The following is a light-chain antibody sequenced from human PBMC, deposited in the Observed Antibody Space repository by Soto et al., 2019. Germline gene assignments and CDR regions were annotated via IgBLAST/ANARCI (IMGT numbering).Light chain of an antibody. CDR2: RDN. V-gene: IGLV3-9*01. J-gene: IGLJ2*01. CDR3: QVWDSSTVV. Sequence: SYELTQPLSVSVALGQTARITCGGNNIGTKSVHWHQQKPGQAPVLVIYRDNNRPSGIPERFSGSNSENTATLTISRAQAGDEADYSCQVWDSSTVVFGGGTKLTVL. CDR1: NIGTKS.